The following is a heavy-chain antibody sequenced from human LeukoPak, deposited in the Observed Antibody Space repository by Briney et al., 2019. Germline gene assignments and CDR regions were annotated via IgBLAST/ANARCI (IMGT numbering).Heavy chain of an antibody. V-gene: IGHV3-21*01. D-gene: IGHD2-15*01. Sequence: PGGSLRLSCAASGFTFSSYSMNWVRQAPGKGLEWVSSISSGSSYIYYADSVKGRFTISRDNAKNSLYLQINSLRAEDTAVYYCARDQVVVAATPYYFDYWGQGTLVTVSS. CDR2: ISSGSSYI. J-gene: IGHJ4*02. CDR1: GFTFSSYS. CDR3: ARDQVVVAATPYYFDY.